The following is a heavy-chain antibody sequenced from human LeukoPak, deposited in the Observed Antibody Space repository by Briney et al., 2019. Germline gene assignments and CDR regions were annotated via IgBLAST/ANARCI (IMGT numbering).Heavy chain of an antibody. J-gene: IGHJ3*02. D-gene: IGHD1-26*01. CDR2: MNIDGSEK. Sequence: GGSLRLSCAASGFTLSSYWMGWVRQAPGKRLEWVANMNIDGSEKYYADSAKGRFTISRDNARNSVYLQMNSLRVEDTAVYYCAREGDGSYSNWAFDIWGQGTMVTVSS. V-gene: IGHV3-7*01. CDR3: AREGDGSYSNWAFDI. CDR1: GFTLSSYW.